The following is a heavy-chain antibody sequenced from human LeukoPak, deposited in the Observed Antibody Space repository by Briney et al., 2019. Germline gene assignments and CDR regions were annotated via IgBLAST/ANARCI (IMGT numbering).Heavy chain of an antibody. CDR2: IIPIFGIA. CDR1: GGIFSSYA. V-gene: IGHV1-69*13. CDR3: ARDKHNGGWFDT. Sequence: SVKVSCKASGGIFSSYAIGWVRQAPGQGLEWMGGIIPIFGIADYAQKFHARVTITADEYTRTPYMELSSRRSGDTAVYYCARDKHNGGWFDTWGQGTLVTVSS. J-gene: IGHJ5*02. D-gene: IGHD1-1*01.